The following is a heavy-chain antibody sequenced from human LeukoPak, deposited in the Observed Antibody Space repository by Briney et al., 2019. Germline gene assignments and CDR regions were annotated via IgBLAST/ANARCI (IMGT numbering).Heavy chain of an antibody. V-gene: IGHV1-18*01. CDR2: ITADSGYT. J-gene: IGHJ3*02. D-gene: IGHD2/OR15-2a*01. Sequence: ASVKVSCKASGYTFTSYTISWVRQAPGQGLEWMGWITADSGYTNYAQKLQGRVTMTTDTSTTTAYMELRSLRSDDTAVYYCASNKRAGDDAFDIWGQGTMVTVSS. CDR3: ASNKRAGDDAFDI. CDR1: GYTFTSYT.